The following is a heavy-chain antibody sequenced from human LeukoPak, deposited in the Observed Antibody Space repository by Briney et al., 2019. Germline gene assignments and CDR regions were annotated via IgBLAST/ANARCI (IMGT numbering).Heavy chain of an antibody. J-gene: IGHJ4*02. D-gene: IGHD3-22*01. CDR3: AKDNYYDSSGHIFDY. CDR2: INSDGSST. V-gene: IGHV3-74*01. CDR1: GFTFSSYW. Sequence: PGGSLRLSCAASGFTFSSYWMHWVRQAPGKGLVWVSRINSDGSSTSYADSVKGRFTISRDNAKNSLYLQMNSLRAEDTALYYCAKDNYYDSSGHIFDYWGQGTLVTVSS.